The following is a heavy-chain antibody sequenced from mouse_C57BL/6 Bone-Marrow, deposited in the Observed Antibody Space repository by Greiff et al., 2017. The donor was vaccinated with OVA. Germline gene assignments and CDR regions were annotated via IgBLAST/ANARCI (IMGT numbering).Heavy chain of an antibody. J-gene: IGHJ1*03. CDR2: IDPANGNT. D-gene: IGHD1-1*01. V-gene: IGHV14-3*01. Sequence: EVQLQQSVAELVRPGASVKLSCTASGFNFKNTYMHWVKQRPEQGLEWIGRIDPANGNTKYAPKFQGKATITADTSSNTAYLQLSSLTSEDTAIYYCARYPLICYYGGWYFDVWGTGTTVTVSS. CDR1: GFNFKNTY. CDR3: ARYPLICYYGGWYFDV.